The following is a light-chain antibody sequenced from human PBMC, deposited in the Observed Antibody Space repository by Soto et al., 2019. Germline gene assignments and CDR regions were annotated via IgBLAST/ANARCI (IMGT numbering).Light chain of an antibody. V-gene: IGKV1-27*01. Sequence: DIQMTQSPSSLSAFVGDSVTMSCRARQGLHNFLAWYQHKPRKAPKLLIFGASTLHSGDPSRFSGSGSGTDFTLTITTLQPEDVATYYCQKYDMDPPATFGQGTKVEI. CDR3: QKYDMDPPAT. J-gene: IGKJ1*01. CDR1: QGLHNF. CDR2: GAS.